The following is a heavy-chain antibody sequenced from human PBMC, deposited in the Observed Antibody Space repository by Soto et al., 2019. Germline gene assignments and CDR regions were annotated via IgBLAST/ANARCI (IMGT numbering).Heavy chain of an antibody. V-gene: IGHV3-33*01. CDR2: IWYDGSNK. J-gene: IGHJ6*03. Sequence: QVQLVESGGGVVQPGRSLRLSCAASGFTFSSYGMHWVRQAPGKGLEWVAVIWYDGSNKYYADSVKGRFTISRDNSKNTLYLQMNSLRAEDTAVYYCARVSGYDWSPLPYYYYMDVWGKGTTVTVSS. CDR3: ARVSGYDWSPLPYYYYMDV. D-gene: IGHD5-12*01. CDR1: GFTFSSYG.